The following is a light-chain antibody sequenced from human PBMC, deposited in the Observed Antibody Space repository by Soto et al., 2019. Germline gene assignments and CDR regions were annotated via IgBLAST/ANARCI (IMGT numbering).Light chain of an antibody. V-gene: IGKV1-39*01. J-gene: IGKJ1*01. CDR2: VAS. CDR1: ETINNW. Sequence: DIQMTQSPSSLSASVGDRVTITCRASETINNWLAWYQQKPGKAPKLLINVASTLQGGVPSRFSGSGSGTDFTLTISSLQPEDFATYYCQQSYSTSWTFGQGTKVDI. CDR3: QQSYSTSWT.